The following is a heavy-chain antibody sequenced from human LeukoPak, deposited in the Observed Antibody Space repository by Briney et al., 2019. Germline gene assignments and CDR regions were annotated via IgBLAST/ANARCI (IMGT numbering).Heavy chain of an antibody. D-gene: IGHD3-22*01. Sequence: GRSLRLSCAASGFTFDDYAMHWVRQAPGKGLEWVSGISWNSGSIGYADSVKGRFTISRDNAKNSLYLQTNSLRAEDTALYYCAKVTYYYDSSGYTRGSWFDPWGQGTLVTVSS. J-gene: IGHJ5*02. V-gene: IGHV3-9*01. CDR1: GFTFDDYA. CDR2: ISWNSGSI. CDR3: AKVTYYYDSSGYTRGSWFDP.